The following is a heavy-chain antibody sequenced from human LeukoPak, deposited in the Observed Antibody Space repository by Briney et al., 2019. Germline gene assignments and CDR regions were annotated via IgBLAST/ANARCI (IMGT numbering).Heavy chain of an antibody. CDR2: FNWNGGST. V-gene: IGHV3-20*04. D-gene: IGHD3-22*01. CDR1: GFTFGDYG. J-gene: IGHJ4*02. CDR3: ARVHYYYDSSGYYYRGFDY. Sequence: GGSLRLSCAASGFTFGDYGMRWVRHAPGRGLGWVSGFNWNGGSTGYADSVKGRFTTSRDNAKNSLYQQMNSLRAEDTALYYCARVHYYYDSSGYYYRGFDYWGQGTLVTVSS.